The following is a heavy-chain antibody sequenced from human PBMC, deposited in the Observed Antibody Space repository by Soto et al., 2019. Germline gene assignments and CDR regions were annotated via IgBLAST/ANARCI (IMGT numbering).Heavy chain of an antibody. J-gene: IGHJ6*02. V-gene: IGHV1-18*01. D-gene: IGHD2-8*01. Sequence: QGQLVQSGPEVKKPGASVKVSCKTSGYTFSRYGISWVRQAPGQGLEWMGWISGYNGDTNYAPKVQGRVTMTIDTSTYTSYMELRSLTSDDTAIYYCAKNGQPPYYYYGMDVWGQGTTVTVSS. CDR1: GYTFSRYG. CDR2: ISGYNGDT. CDR3: AKNGQPPYYYYGMDV.